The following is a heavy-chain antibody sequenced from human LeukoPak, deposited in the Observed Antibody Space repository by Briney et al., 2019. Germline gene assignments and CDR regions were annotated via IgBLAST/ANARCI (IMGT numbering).Heavy chain of an antibody. V-gene: IGHV3-23*01. CDR1: GGSISSYY. J-gene: IGHJ4*02. D-gene: IGHD3-22*01. CDR3: AKLMERYYYDSSGARDY. Sequence: ETLSLTCTVSGGSISSYYWSWIRQPPGKGLEWVSAISGSGGSTYYADSVKGRFTISRDNSKNTLYLQMNSLRAEDTAVYYCAKLMERYYYDSSGARDYWGQGTLVTVSS. CDR2: ISGSGGST.